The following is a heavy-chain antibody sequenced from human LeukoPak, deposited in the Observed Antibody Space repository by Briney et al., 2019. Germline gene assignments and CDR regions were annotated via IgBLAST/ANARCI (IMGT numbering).Heavy chain of an antibody. CDR1: GFTFSSYG. CDR2: ISYDGSNK. J-gene: IGHJ6*04. D-gene: IGHD6-19*01. CDR3: AKVFGSGWYNYYYYGMDV. Sequence: QPGGSLRLSCAASGFTFSSYGMHWVRQAPGKGLEWVAVISYDGSNKYYADSVKGRFTISRDNSKNTLYLQMSSLRAEDTAVYYCAKVFGSGWYNYYYYGMDVWGKGTTVTVSS. V-gene: IGHV3-30*18.